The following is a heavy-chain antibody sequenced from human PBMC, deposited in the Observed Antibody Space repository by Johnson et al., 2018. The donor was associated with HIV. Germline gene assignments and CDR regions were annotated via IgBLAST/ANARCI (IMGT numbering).Heavy chain of an antibody. CDR2: INWNGGRT. CDR1: GFTFDDHG. J-gene: IGHJ3*02. Sequence: MQLVESGGGLVKPGGSLRLSCAASGFTFDDHGMSWVRQAPGKGLEWVSGINWNGGRTGYADSVKGRFTISRDNAKNSLYLQMNSLRAEDTALYYCAREVGIQLWSSDAFDIWGQGTMVTVSS. CDR3: AREVGIQLWSSDAFDI. D-gene: IGHD5-18*01. V-gene: IGHV3-20*04.